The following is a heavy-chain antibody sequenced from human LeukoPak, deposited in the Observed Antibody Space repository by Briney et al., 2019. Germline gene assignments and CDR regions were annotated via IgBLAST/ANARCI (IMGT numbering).Heavy chain of an antibody. Sequence: GGPLRLSCAASGFTFSSYSMNWVRQAPGKGLEWVSSISSSSSYIYYADSVKGRFTISRDNAKNSLYLQMNSLRAEDTAVYYCARDHSGGLDYWGQGTLVTVSS. CDR3: ARDHSGGLDY. J-gene: IGHJ4*02. CDR2: ISSSSSYI. V-gene: IGHV3-21*01. D-gene: IGHD2-8*02. CDR1: GFTFSSYS.